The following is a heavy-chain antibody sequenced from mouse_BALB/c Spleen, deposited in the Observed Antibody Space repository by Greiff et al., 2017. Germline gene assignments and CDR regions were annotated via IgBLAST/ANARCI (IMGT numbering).Heavy chain of an antibody. Sequence: EVQLQESGGGLVQPGGSLRLSCATSGFTFTDYYMSWVRQPPGKALEWLGFIRNKANGYTTEYSASVKGRFTISRDNSQSILYLQMNTLRAEDSATYYCAREGFYYAMDYWGQGTSVTVSS. J-gene: IGHJ4*01. CDR1: GFTFTDYY. CDR2: IRNKANGYTT. V-gene: IGHV7-3*02. CDR3: AREGFYYAMDY.